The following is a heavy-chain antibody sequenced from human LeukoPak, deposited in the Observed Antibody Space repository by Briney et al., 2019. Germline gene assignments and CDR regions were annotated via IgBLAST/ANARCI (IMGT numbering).Heavy chain of an antibody. CDR3: ARERVGAFDI. Sequence: GGSLRLSCAASGFTFSSYRMNWVRQAPGKGLEWVSSISSSSSYIYYADSVKGRFTISRDNAKNSLYLQMNSLRAEDTAVYYCARERVGAFDIWGQGTMVTVSS. CDR2: ISSSSSYI. J-gene: IGHJ3*02. CDR1: GFTFSSYR. D-gene: IGHD2-15*01. V-gene: IGHV3-21*01.